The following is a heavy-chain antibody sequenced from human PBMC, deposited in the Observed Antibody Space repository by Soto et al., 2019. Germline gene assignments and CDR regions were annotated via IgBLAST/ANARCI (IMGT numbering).Heavy chain of an antibody. CDR1: GFTFSSYA. CDR3: ARPDYGSGSYPDY. J-gene: IGHJ4*02. Sequence: QVQLVESGGGVVQPGRSLRLSCAASGFTFSSYAMQWVRQAPGKGLEWVAVISYDGSNKYYADSVKGRFTSSRDNSKNTLYLQMTSLGAEATGVYYCARPDYGSGSYPDYWGQGTLVNVSS. D-gene: IGHD3-10*01. V-gene: IGHV3-30-3*01. CDR2: ISYDGSNK.